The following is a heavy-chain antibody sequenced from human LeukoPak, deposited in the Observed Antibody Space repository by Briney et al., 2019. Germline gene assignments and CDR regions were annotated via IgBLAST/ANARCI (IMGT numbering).Heavy chain of an antibody. D-gene: IGHD3-9*01. CDR3: ARDLRGHYDILTGSYGMDV. CDR2: IYYSEST. J-gene: IGHJ6*02. Sequence: SETLSLTCTVSGGSISSGGYYWSWIRQHPGKGLEWIGYIYYSESTYYNPSLKSRVTISVDTSKNQFSLKLSSVTAADTAVYYCARDLRGHYDILTGSYGMDVWGQGTTVTVSS. V-gene: IGHV4-31*03. CDR1: GGSISSGGYY.